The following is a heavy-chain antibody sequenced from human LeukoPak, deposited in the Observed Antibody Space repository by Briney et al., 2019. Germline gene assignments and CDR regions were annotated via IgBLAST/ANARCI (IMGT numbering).Heavy chain of an antibody. CDR1: GFTFSSYA. J-gene: IGHJ4*02. CDR3: AREGEGWYYFDY. V-gene: IGHV3-23*01. D-gene: IGHD3-16*01. CDR2: LSGSGANT. Sequence: SGGSLRLSCAASGFTFSSYAMSWVRQAPGRGLEWVSSLSGSGANTFYADSVKGRFTISRNNSKNTLYLQMNSLRAEDTAVYYCAREGEGWYYFDYWGQGTLVTVSS.